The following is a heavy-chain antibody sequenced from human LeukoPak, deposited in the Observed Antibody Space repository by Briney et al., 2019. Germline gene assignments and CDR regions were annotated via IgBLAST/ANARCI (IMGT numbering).Heavy chain of an antibody. J-gene: IGHJ4*02. CDR3: AKDFKGYYDSSGYYRAFDY. CDR1: GFTLDDYA. Sequence: GGSLRLSCAASGFTLDDYAMHWVRQAPGKGLEWVSGISWNSGSTDYADSVKGRFTISRDDSKNTLYLQMNSLRAEDTAVYYCAKDFKGYYDSSGYYRAFDYWGQGTLVTVSS. V-gene: IGHV3-9*01. D-gene: IGHD3-22*01. CDR2: ISWNSGST.